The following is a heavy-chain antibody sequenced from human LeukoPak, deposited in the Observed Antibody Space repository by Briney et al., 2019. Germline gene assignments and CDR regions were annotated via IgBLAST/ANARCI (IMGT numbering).Heavy chain of an antibody. D-gene: IGHD3-22*01. CDR3: ARENYYDSSGYPYYYYYYGMDV. Sequence: SVKFSCKASGGTFSSYAISWVRQAPGQGLEWMGRIIPILGIANYAQKFQGRVTITADKSTSTAYMELSSLRSEDTAVYYCARENYYDSSGYPYYYYYYGMDVWGQGTTVTVSS. V-gene: IGHV1-69*04. CDR1: GGTFSSYA. CDR2: IIPILGIA. J-gene: IGHJ6*02.